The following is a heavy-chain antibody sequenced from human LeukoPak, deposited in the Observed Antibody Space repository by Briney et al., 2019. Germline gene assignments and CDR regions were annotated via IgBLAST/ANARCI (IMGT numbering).Heavy chain of an antibody. CDR2: INPNSGGT. Sequence: ASVKVSCKASGYTFTGYYMHWVRQAPGQGLEWMGWINPNSGGTNYAQKFQGRVTMTRDTSISKAYMELSRLRSDDTAVYYCARDYYGSGSYFDYMDVWGKGTTVTVSS. V-gene: IGHV1-2*02. J-gene: IGHJ6*03. CDR3: ARDYYGSGSYFDYMDV. D-gene: IGHD3-10*01. CDR1: GYTFTGYY.